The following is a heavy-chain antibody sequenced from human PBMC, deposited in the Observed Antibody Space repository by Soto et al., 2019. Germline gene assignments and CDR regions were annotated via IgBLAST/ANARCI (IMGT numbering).Heavy chain of an antibody. D-gene: IGHD3-22*01. CDR1: GGSISSYY. CDR2: IYYSGNT. V-gene: IGHV4-59*01. CDR3: ARDSGYFDY. J-gene: IGHJ4*02. Sequence: SETLSLTCTVSGGSISSYYWSWIRQPPGKGLEWIGYIYYSGNTNYNPSLKSRVTISVDTSKNQFSLKLSSVTAADTAVYYCARDSGYFDYWGQGTLVTVSS.